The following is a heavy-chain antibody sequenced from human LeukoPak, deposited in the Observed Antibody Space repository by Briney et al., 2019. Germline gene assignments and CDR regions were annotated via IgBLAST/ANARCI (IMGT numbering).Heavy chain of an antibody. Sequence: GASVKVSCKASGGTFSSYAISWVRQAPGQGLEWMGGIIPVFGTAEYAQKFQGRVTVTADESTSTACMELSSLRSEDTAVYYCARGRSIVVMVAAPGWFDPWGQGPLVTVSS. J-gene: IGHJ5*02. V-gene: IGHV1-69*13. CDR1: GGTFSSYA. CDR2: IIPVFGTA. D-gene: IGHD2-15*01. CDR3: ARGRSIVVMVAAPGWFDP.